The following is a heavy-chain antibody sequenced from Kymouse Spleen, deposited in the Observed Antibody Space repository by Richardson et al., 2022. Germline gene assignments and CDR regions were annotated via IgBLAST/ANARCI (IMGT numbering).Heavy chain of an antibody. CDR3: ARQRMVRGVIGYYYYGMDV. D-gene: IGHD3-10*01. Sequence: EVQLVQSGAEVKKPGESLKISCKGSGYSFTSYWIGWVRQMPGKGLEWMGIIYPGDSDTRYSPSFQGQVTISADKSISTAYLQWSSLKASDTAMYYCARQRMVRGVIGYYYYGMDVWGQGTTVTVSS. V-gene: IGHV5-51*01. CDR2: IYPGDSDT. J-gene: IGHJ6*02. CDR1: GYSFTSYW.